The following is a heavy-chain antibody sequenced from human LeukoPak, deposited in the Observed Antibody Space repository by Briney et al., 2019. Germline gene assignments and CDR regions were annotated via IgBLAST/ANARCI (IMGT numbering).Heavy chain of an antibody. D-gene: IGHD3-16*02. CDR3: ARVRESSYYDYVWGSYRYTADY. CDR1: GFTFSSYS. CDR2: ISSSSYI. J-gene: IGHJ4*02. V-gene: IGHV3-21*01. Sequence: PGGSLRLSCAASGFTFSSYSMNWVRQAPGKGLEWVSSISSSSYIYYADSVKGRFTISRDNAKNSLYLQMNSLRAEDTAVYYCARVRESSYYDYVWGSYRYTADYWGQGILVTVSS.